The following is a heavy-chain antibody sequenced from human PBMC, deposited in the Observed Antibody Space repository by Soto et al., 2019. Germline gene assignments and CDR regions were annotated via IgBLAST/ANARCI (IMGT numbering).Heavy chain of an antibody. Sequence: SGPTLVNPTQTLTLTCTFSGFSLSTSGVGVGWIRQPPGKALEWLALIYWDDDKRYSPSLKSRLTITKDTSKNQVVLTMTNMDPVDRATYLCARRSLFDRSGSDDWFDSWGQGTLVTVSS. D-gene: IGHD3-22*01. V-gene: IGHV2-5*02. J-gene: IGHJ5*01. CDR2: IYWDDDK. CDR1: GFSLSTSGVG. CDR3: ARRSLFDRSGSDDWFDS.